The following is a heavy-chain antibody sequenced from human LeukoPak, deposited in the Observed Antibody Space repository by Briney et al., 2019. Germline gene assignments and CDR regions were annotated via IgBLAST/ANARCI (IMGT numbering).Heavy chain of an antibody. V-gene: IGHV4-34*01. J-gene: IGHJ4*02. CDR1: GGSFSGYY. Sequence: NSSETLSLTCAVYGGSFSGYYWSWIRQPPGKGLEWIGEINHSGSTNYNPSLKSRVTISVDTSKSHFSLKLTSVTAADTAVYYCAKSLEMATIANWGQGTRVTVSS. CDR2: INHSGST. D-gene: IGHD5-24*01. CDR3: AKSLEMATIAN.